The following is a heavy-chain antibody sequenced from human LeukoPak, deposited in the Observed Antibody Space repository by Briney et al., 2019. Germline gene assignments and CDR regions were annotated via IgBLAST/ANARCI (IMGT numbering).Heavy chain of an antibody. Sequence: GGSLRLSCAASGFTVSSNYMSWVRQASGKGLEWVSVIYSGGSTYYADSVKGRFTISRDNSKNTLYLQMNSLRAEDTAVYYCAGTMIRDYFDYWGQGTLVTVSS. CDR1: GFTVSSNY. V-gene: IGHV3-66*02. CDR2: IYSGGST. D-gene: IGHD3-22*01. CDR3: AGTMIRDYFDY. J-gene: IGHJ4*02.